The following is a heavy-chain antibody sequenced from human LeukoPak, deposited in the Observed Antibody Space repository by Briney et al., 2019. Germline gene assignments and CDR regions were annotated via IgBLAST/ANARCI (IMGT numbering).Heavy chain of an antibody. J-gene: IGHJ5*02. CDR2: IYSGGTT. V-gene: IGHV3-53*01. CDR3: TTSPAVAS. Sequence: GGSLRLSCAASGFTVSNNYMTWVRQAPGKGLEWVSLIYSGGTTFYTDSVKGRFTISRDSSKNTLYLQMNNLKAEDTAVYYCTTSPAVASWGQGTLVTVSS. D-gene: IGHD4-23*01. CDR1: GFTVSNNY.